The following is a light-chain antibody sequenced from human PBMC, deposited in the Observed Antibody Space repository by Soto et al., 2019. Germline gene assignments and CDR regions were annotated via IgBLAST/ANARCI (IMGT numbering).Light chain of an antibody. V-gene: IGKV1-6*01. CDR2: AAS. J-gene: IGKJ1*01. Sequence: AIQMTQSPSSLSASVGDRVTITCRSGQGIGNDLAWFQQRPGKAPKLLIYAASGLQSGVPSRFSGSGSGTDFTLTISSLQPEDFATYYCQQYNSYSTFGPATFGQGTKVDIK. CDR3: QQYNSYSTFGPAT. CDR1: QGIGND.